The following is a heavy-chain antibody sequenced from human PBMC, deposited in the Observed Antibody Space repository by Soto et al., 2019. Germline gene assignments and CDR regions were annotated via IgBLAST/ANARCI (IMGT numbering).Heavy chain of an antibody. J-gene: IGHJ4*02. V-gene: IGHV3-15*07. CDR1: GFSFTDNW. CDR3: ITYCDFGSGHSPF. Sequence: PGGSLRLSCAASGFSFTDNWMHWVRQAPGKGLEWVGRIKSRADGETTDYAAPVKGRFTISRDDSRDTFYLEMNSLKSEDTAMYYCITYCDFGSGHSPFWGQGILVTVSS. CDR2: IKSRADGETT. D-gene: IGHD3-3*01.